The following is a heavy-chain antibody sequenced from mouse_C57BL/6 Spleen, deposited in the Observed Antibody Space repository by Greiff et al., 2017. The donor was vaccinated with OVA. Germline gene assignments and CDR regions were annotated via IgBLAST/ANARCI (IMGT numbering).Heavy chain of an antibody. V-gene: IGHV1-50*01. CDR1: GYTFTSYW. Sequence: QVQLQQPGAELVKPGASVKLSCKASGYTFTSYWMQWVKQRPGQGLEWIGEIDPSDSYPNYNQKFKGKATLTVDTSSSTAYMQLSSLTSEDSAVYYCARRGSGPDYWGQGTTLTVSS. D-gene: IGHD3-2*02. J-gene: IGHJ2*01. CDR3: ARRGSGPDY. CDR2: IDPSDSYP.